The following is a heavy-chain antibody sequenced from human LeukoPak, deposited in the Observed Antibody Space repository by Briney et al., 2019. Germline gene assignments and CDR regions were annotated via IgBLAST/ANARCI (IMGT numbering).Heavy chain of an antibody. J-gene: IGHJ1*01. D-gene: IGHD6-19*01. CDR3: AREVEQWLVGRGYFQH. Sequence: ASVKVSCKASGYTFTSYYMHWVRQAPGQGLEWMGIINPSGGSTSYAQKFRGRVTMTRDTSTTTVYMELSSLRSEDTAVYYCAREVEQWLVGRGYFQHWGQGTLVTVSS. CDR1: GYTFTSYY. CDR2: INPSGGST. V-gene: IGHV1-46*01.